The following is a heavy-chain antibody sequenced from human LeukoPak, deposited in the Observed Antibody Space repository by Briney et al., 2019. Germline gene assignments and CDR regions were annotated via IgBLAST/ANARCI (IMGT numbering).Heavy chain of an antibody. D-gene: IGHD3-10*01. V-gene: IGHV4-4*07. CDR1: GGSISNYY. CDR2: IYTSGTT. J-gene: IGHJ4*02. CDR3: AGSRSGTFDY. Sequence: SETLSLTCTVSGGSISNYYWSWIRQPAGKGLEWIGRIYTSGTTYYNPSLKSRVTMSVDTSKNQFSLKLSSVTAADTAVYYCAGSRSGTFDYWGQGTLVTVSS.